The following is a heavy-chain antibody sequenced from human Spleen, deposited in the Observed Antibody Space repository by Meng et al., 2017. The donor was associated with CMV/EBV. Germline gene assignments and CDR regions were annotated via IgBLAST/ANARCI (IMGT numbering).Heavy chain of an antibody. J-gene: IGHJ4*02. D-gene: IGHD1-1*01. V-gene: IGHV4-34*01. CDR2: INHSGST. Sequence: SETLSLTCAVYGGSFSTYYWSWIRQPPGKGLEWIGEINHSGSTNYNPSLKSRVTISVDTSKDQFSLKLSSVTAADTAVYYCAREITGNYFDYWGQGTLVTVSS. CDR3: AREITGNYFDY. CDR1: GGSFSTYY.